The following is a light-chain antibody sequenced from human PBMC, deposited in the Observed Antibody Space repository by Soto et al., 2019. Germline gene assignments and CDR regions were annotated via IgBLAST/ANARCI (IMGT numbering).Light chain of an antibody. V-gene: IGKV3-20*01. J-gene: IGKJ4*01. CDR2: GAS. Sequence: EIVLTQSPGTLSLSPGEGATLSCRASQTISRSLLAWYQQKPGQAPRLLISGASSRATGIPDRFSGSGSGTGFTVTISRLEHEDFAVYYCQQYSDAPLTFGGGTKVEIK. CDR3: QQYSDAPLT. CDR1: QTISRSL.